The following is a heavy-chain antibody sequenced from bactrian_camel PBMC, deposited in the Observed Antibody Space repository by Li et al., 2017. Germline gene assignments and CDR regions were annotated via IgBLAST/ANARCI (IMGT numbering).Heavy chain of an antibody. Sequence: HVQLVESGGGSVQAGGSLRLSCAASEYTGSMAWFRQAPGKEREGVAALDPDGTTAYPDSVKGRFTISKDYAGNILYLDMNNLTVEDTAVYYCAAVAPTYGGTSSREFHHYGQGTQVTVS. V-gene: IGHV3S55*01. J-gene: IGHJ4*01. D-gene: IGHD6*01. CDR2: LDPDGTT. CDR1: EYTGS.